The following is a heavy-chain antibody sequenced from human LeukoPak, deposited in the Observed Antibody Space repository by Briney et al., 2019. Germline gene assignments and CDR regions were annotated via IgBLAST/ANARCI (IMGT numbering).Heavy chain of an antibody. CDR3: ARDIYCSSTSCYGGVDY. Sequence: GGSLRLSYAASGFTFSDYYMSWIRQAPGKGLEWVSYTSSSSSYTNYADSVKGRFTISRDNAKNSLYLQMNSLRAEDTAVYYCARDIYCSSTSCYGGVDYWGQGTLVTVSS. V-gene: IGHV3-11*05. D-gene: IGHD2-2*01. CDR1: GFTFSDYY. J-gene: IGHJ4*02. CDR2: TSSSSSYT.